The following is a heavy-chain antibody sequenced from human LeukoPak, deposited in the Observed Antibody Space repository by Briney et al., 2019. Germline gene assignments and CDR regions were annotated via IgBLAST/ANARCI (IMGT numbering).Heavy chain of an antibody. J-gene: IGHJ6*02. CDR3: ARDLVGATSGMDV. CDR1: GFTFSSYS. V-gene: IGHV3-21*01. D-gene: IGHD1-26*01. CDR2: ISSSSSYI. Sequence: GGSLRLSCAASGFTFSSYSMNWVRQAPGKGLEWVSSISSSSSYIYYADSVKGRFTISRDNSKNTLYLQMNSLRAEDTAVYYCARDLVGATSGMDVWGQGTTVTVSS.